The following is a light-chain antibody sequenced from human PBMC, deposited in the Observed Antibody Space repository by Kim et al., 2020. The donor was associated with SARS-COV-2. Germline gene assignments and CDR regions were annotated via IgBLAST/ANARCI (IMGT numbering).Light chain of an antibody. CDR1: QDIKKS. V-gene: IGKV1-33*01. J-gene: IGKJ4*01. Sequence: AAVRDIVTITCQASQDIKKSLNWYQQKPGRAPKLLISDASNLETGVPSRFSGSGSGTDFSFTISGLQPEDIATYYCLQHDDLPLTFGGGTRVEIK. CDR3: LQHDDLPLT. CDR2: DAS.